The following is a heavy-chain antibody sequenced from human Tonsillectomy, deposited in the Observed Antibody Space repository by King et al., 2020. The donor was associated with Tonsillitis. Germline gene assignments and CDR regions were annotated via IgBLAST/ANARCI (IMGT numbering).Heavy chain of an antibody. CDR1: GGSFSGYY. D-gene: IGHD5-12*01. Sequence: VQLQQWGAGLLKPSETLSLTCAVYGGSFSGYYWSWIRQPPGKGLEWIGEINHSGTTNYNPSLKSRVTISVDTSKNQFSLTLSSVTAADTAVYYCARGGDIYFDYWGQGTLVTVSS. CDR3: ARGGDIYFDY. CDR2: INHSGTT. J-gene: IGHJ4*02. V-gene: IGHV4-34*01.